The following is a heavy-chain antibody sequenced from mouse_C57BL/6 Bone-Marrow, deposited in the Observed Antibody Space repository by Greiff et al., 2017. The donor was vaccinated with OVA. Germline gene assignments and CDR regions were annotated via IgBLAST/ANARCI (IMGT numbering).Heavy chain of an antibody. CDR1: GYTFTSYW. CDR3: ARWGGSSYGFAY. Sequence: VQLQQPGTELVKPGASVKLSCKASGYTFTSYWMHWVKQRPGQGLEWIGNINPSNGGTNYNEKFKSKATLTVDKSSSTAYMQLSSLTSEDSAVYDCARWGGSSYGFAYWGQGTLVTVSA. J-gene: IGHJ3*01. D-gene: IGHD1-1*01. V-gene: IGHV1-53*01. CDR2: INPSNGGT.